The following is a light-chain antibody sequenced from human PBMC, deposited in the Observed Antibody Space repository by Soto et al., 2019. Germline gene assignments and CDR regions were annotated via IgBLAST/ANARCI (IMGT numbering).Light chain of an antibody. CDR1: QSVLYSSNNKNY. Sequence: DILMTHSPDSLAVSLGERATINCKSSQSVLYSSNNKNYLAWYQQKPGQPPKLLIYWASTRESGVPDRFSGSGSGTDFTLTISSLQAEDVAVYYCQQYYSTPQLTFGGGTKVDIK. CDR2: WAS. CDR3: QQYYSTPQLT. J-gene: IGKJ4*01. V-gene: IGKV4-1*01.